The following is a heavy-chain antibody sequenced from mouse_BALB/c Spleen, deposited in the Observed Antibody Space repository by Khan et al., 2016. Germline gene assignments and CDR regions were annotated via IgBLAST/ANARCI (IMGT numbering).Heavy chain of an antibody. CDR1: GFTFSSYD. J-gene: IGHJ2*01. V-gene: IGHV5-6-3*01. CDR3: ARHTAYYFDY. Sequence: EVELVESGGGLVQPGGSLKLSCAASGFTFSSYDMSWVRQPPDKRLQLFATINSNGGSTYYPDSVKGRITISRDTAKNTLYLQMSSLKSEDTAMYYCARHTAYYFDYCGQGTTLTVSA. CDR2: INSNGGST. D-gene: IGHD1-2*01.